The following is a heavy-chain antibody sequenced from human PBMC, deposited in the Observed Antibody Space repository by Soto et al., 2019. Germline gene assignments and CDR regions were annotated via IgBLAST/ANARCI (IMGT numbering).Heavy chain of an antibody. V-gene: IGHV4-4*07. CDR2: VYSSGTT. D-gene: IGHD3-10*01. CDR3: ARDIGSYAYGEGY. J-gene: IGHJ4*02. Sequence: SETLSLTCSVSGGSINSYWWSWIRQPAGKGLEWIGRVYSSGTTDYNPSLNSRATLSVETSKNQFSLKLSSVTAADTAVYYCARDIGSYAYGEGYWGQGIQVTVPS. CDR1: GGSINSYW.